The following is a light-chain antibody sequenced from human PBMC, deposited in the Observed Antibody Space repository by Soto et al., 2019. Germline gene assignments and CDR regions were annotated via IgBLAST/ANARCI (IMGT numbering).Light chain of an antibody. CDR1: QGIGST. Sequence: IVMTQSPATLSVSPGERATLSCRASQGIGSTLAWYQQKPGQTPRLLIYDASTRATGIPARFSGIGSGTEFTLIISRLEPEDFAVYYCQQYGRSPGTFGQGTKVDIK. CDR2: DAS. CDR3: QQYGRSPGT. J-gene: IGKJ1*01. V-gene: IGKV3-15*01.